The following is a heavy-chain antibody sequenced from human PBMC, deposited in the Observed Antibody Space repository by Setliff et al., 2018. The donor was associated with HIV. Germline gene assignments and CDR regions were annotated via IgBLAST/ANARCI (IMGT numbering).Heavy chain of an antibody. V-gene: IGHV2-5*02. J-gene: IGHJ5*02. D-gene: IGHD3-10*01. CDR1: GFSLSTSGVG. CDR3: AHSRIYYFSFDP. CDR2: IYWDDDK. Sequence: SGPTLVNPTQTLTLTCTFSGFSLSTSGVGVGWIRQPPGKALEWLALIYWDDDKRYSPSLQSRLTVTKDTSKNQVVLTMTNLDPVDTATYYCAHSRIYYFSFDPWGQGTLVTVSS.